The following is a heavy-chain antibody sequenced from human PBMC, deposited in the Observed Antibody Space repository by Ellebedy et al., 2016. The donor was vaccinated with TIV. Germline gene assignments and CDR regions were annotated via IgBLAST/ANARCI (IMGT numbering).Heavy chain of an antibody. CDR2: IYSGGST. J-gene: IGHJ4*02. Sequence: PGGSLRLSCAASGFTVSSNYMSWVRQAPGKGLEWVSVIYSGGSTYYADSVKGRFTISRDDSKNTLYLQMNSLRVEDTAVYYCVRGGCTNGVCFFDYWGQGALVTVSS. CDR3: VRGGCTNGVCFFDY. D-gene: IGHD2-8*01. V-gene: IGHV3-53*03. CDR1: GFTVSSNY.